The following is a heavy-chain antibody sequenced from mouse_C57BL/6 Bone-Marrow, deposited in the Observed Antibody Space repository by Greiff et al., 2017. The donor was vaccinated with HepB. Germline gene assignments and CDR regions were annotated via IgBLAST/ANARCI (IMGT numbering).Heavy chain of an antibody. J-gene: IGHJ4*01. Sequence: QVQLQQPGTELVKPGASVKLSCKASGYTFTSYWMHWVKQRPGQGLEWIGNINPSNGGTNYNEKFKSKATLTVDKSSSTAYMQLSSLTSEDSAVYECAGRCTTVVATDYYAMDYWGQGTSVTVSS. CDR1: GYTFTSYW. V-gene: IGHV1-53*01. D-gene: IGHD1-1*01. CDR2: INPSNGGT. CDR3: AGRCTTVVATDYYAMDY.